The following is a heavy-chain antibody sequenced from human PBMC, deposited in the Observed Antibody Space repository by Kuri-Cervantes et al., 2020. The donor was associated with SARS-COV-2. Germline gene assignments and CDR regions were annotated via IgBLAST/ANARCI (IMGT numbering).Heavy chain of an antibody. J-gene: IGHJ4*02. V-gene: IGHV1-2*02. Sequence: VKVSCKASGYTFTGYYMHWVRQAPGQGLEWMGSINPNSGDTNYAQRFQGRVIMTRDTSITTAYMDLSRLTSDDTAVYYCARKGDWAYFDYWGQGTLVTVSS. CDR2: INPNSGDT. CDR3: ARKGDWAYFDY. D-gene: IGHD3-9*01. CDR1: GYTFTGYY.